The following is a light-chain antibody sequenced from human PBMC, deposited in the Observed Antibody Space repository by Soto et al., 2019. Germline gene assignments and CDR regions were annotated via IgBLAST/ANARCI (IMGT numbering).Light chain of an antibody. Sequence: EIVMTQSPATLSVSQGERATLSCRASESVSSNLAWYQQKPGQAPRLLIYGASTRATGIPARFSGSGSGTEFTLTNSSLQSEDFAVYYCQQYNKWPLTFGGGTKVEIK. J-gene: IGKJ4*01. CDR3: QQYNKWPLT. CDR1: ESVSSN. V-gene: IGKV3-15*01. CDR2: GAS.